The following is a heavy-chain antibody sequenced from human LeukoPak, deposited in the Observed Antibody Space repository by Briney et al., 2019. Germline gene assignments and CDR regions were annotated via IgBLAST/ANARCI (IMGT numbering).Heavy chain of an antibody. Sequence: SETLSLTCTVSGDSISSDTYYWGWIRQPPGKGLEWIGCMYYSGSTYPNPSFKSRVTMSADTSKNEFFLKLSSVTAADTAVYYCASIVRGARYDSSGYYSDYWGQGTLVTVSS. CDR3: ASIVRGARYDSSGYYSDY. CDR2: MYYSGST. D-gene: IGHD3-22*01. J-gene: IGHJ4*02. V-gene: IGHV4-39*07. CDR1: GDSISSDTYY.